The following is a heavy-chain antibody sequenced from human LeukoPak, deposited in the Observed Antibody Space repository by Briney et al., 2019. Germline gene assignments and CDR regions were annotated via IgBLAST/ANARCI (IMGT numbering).Heavy chain of an antibody. CDR1: GGTFSSYA. CDR2: IIPILGIA. V-gene: IGHV1-69*04. J-gene: IGHJ4*02. D-gene: IGHD3-22*01. CDR3: ARWGSGYYPFDY. Sequence: SVKVSCKASGGTFSSYAISWVRQAPGQGLEWMGRIIPILGIANYAQKFQGRVTITADKSTSTAYMELSSLRSEGTAVYHCARWGSGYYPFDYWGQGTLVTVSS.